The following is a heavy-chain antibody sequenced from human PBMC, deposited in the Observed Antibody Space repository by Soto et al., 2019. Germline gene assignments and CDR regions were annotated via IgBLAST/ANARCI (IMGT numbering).Heavy chain of an antibody. CDR1: GYTFTCYG. D-gene: IGHD3-9*01. J-gene: IGHJ4*02. CDR2: ISAYNGNT. V-gene: IGHV1-18*01. CDR3: ARLNYDILTGYYKDPDFDY. Sequence: ASVKVSCKASGYTFTCYGISWARQAPGQGLEWMGWISAYNGNTNYAQKLQGRVTMTTDTSTSTAYMELRSLRSDDTAVYYCARLNYDILTGYYKDPDFDYWGQGTLVTVSS.